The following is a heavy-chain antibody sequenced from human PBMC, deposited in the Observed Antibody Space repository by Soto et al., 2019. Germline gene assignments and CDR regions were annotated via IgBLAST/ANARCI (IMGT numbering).Heavy chain of an antibody. V-gene: IGHV3-7*03. CDR1: GFTFSSYW. CDR3: ARDLTGTLVPFDY. D-gene: IGHD1-20*01. Sequence: EVQLEESGGGLVQPGGSLRLFCAASGFTFSSYWMSWFRQAPGKGMEWVANIKQDGSEKYYVDSVKGRFTISRDNAKNSLYLQMISLRAEDTAVYYCARDLTGTLVPFDYWGQGTLVTVSS. J-gene: IGHJ4*02. CDR2: IKQDGSEK.